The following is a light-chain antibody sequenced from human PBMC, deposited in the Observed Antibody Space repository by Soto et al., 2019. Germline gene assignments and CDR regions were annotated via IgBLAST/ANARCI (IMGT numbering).Light chain of an antibody. V-gene: IGLV1-47*02. CDR2: RND. Sequence: QSVLTQPPSASGTPGQRVTISCSGSGSNIGSHDVYWYQHLPGTAPKVLIYRNDQRPSGVPDRFSASRSGTSASLAISGLRSEDEDDYYCVAWDDSLSGRVFGGGTQLTVL. J-gene: IGLJ7*01. CDR3: VAWDDSLSGRV. CDR1: GSNIGSHD.